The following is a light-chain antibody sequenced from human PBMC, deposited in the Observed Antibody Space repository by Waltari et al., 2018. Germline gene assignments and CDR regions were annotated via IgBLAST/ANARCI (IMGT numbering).Light chain of an antibody. CDR1: QSLVYTDGISY. V-gene: IGKV2-30*01. Sequence: DVGLTQSPLSLPVTLGQPASISCRSSQSLVYTDGISYLNWFHQRPGQAPRRLIYKVANRDSGVPARVSGSGSGTDFTLMISSVEADDVGVYFCMQATHWPVTFGQGTRLEIK. CDR2: KVA. CDR3: MQATHWPVT. J-gene: IGKJ5*01.